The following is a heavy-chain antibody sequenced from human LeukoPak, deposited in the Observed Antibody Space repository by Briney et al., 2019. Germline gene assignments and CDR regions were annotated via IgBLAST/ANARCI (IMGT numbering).Heavy chain of an antibody. V-gene: IGHV3-15*01. CDR2: IKSKTDGGTT. CDR1: GFTFSNAW. J-gene: IGHJ4*02. CDR3: TPDPTQGGEDFDY. Sequence: GGSLTLSCAASGFTFSNAWMSWVRQAPGKGLEWVGRIKSKTDGGTTDYAAPVKGRFTISRDDSKNTLYLQMSSLKTEHTAVYYCTPDPTQGGEDFDYWGQGNLVTVSS. D-gene: IGHD2-21*01.